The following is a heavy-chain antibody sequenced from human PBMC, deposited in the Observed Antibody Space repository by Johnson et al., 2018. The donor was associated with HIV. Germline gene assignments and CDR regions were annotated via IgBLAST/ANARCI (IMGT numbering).Heavy chain of an antibody. CDR2: IAYDAKHK. D-gene: IGHD6-13*01. CDR3: ARDQAYSSSWEGVFDI. Sequence: QMQLVESGGGLIQPGGSLRLSCAASGFTFSSYVMNWVRQAPGKGLAWVGVIAYDAKHKDCAESLKGRITVSRDNSMNTLYLQMNSLTADDTAVYYCARDQAYSSSWEGVFDIWGQGTRVIVSS. V-gene: IGHV3-30*03. CDR1: GFTFSSYV. J-gene: IGHJ3*02.